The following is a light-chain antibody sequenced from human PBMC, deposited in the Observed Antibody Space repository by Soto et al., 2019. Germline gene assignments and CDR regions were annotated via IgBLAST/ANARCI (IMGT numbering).Light chain of an antibody. CDR3: PLT. Sequence: DIVMTQSPDSLAVSLGERATINCKSSQTVLYSSNNKNYLAWYQQKPGQPPKLLIYWASIRQSGVPDRFSGSGSGTDFTLTISSLQAEDVAVYSTPLTFGGGTKVELK. J-gene: IGKJ4*01. CDR1: QTVLYSSNNKNY. CDR2: WAS. V-gene: IGKV4-1*01.